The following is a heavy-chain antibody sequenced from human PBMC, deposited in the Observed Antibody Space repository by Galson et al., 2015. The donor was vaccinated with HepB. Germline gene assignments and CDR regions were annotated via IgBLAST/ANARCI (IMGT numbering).Heavy chain of an antibody. J-gene: IGHJ4*02. CDR2: ISYDGSNK. D-gene: IGHD2-21*02. CDR1: GFTFSSYA. V-gene: IGHV3-30*04. Sequence: SLRLSCAASGFTFSSYAMHWVRQAPGKGLEWVAVISYDGSNKYYADSVKGRFTISRDNSKNTLYLQMNSLRAEDTAVYYCARAARMVGDYYFDYWGQGTLVTVSS. CDR3: ARAARMVGDYYFDY.